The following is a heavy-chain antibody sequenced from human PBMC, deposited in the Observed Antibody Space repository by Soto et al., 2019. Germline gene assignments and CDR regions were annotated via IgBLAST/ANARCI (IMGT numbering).Heavy chain of an antibody. V-gene: IGHV4-59*01. J-gene: IGHJ4*02. CDR2: IHYSGTT. CDR3: ARYNSYAIDY. Sequence: SYALSLTCTVPGTSISSYYWSWIRQPPGKGLEWIANIHYSGTTNYNPSLAGRVTLPVDTSKNQFSLKMTSVTAADRAMYFCARYNSYAIDYWGRGTLVTVSS. D-gene: IGHD2-8*01. CDR1: GTSISSYY.